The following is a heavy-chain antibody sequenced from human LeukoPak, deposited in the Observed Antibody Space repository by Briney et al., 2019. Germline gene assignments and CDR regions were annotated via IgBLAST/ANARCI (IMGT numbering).Heavy chain of an antibody. V-gene: IGHV3-53*01. Sequence: QTGGSLRLSCAASGFTVSSNYMSWVRQAPGKGPEWVSVIYTGGTTFYADSVKGRFTISRDNPKNTLYLQMNSLRAEDTAVYYCVRDGRAVAGLTAWGQGTLVTVSS. CDR1: GFTVSSNY. CDR2: IYTGGTT. J-gene: IGHJ5*02. D-gene: IGHD6-19*01. CDR3: VRDGRAVAGLTA.